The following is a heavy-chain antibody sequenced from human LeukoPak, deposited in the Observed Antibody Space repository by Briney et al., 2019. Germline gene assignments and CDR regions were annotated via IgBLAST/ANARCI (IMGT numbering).Heavy chain of an antibody. CDR3: ARAARSSSWFFDY. CDR2: INHSGST. CDR1: GGSFSGYY. Sequence: PSETLSHTCAVYGGSFSGYYWSWIRQPPGKGLEWIGEINHSGSTNYNPSLKSRVTISVDTSKNQFSLKLSSETAADTAVYYCARAARSSSWFFDYWGQGTLVTVSS. V-gene: IGHV4-34*01. J-gene: IGHJ4*02. D-gene: IGHD6-13*01.